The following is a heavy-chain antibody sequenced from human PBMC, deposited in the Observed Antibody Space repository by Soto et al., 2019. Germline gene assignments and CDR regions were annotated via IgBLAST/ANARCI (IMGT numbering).Heavy chain of an antibody. J-gene: IGHJ4*02. V-gene: IGHV4-39*01. CDR1: GGSISSSSYY. D-gene: IGHD3-9*01. Sequence: QLQLQESGPGLVKPSETLSLTCIVSGGSISSSSYYWGWIRQPPGKGLEWIGSIYYSGTTYYNPSLKSRVTISVDTSKNQFSLKLSSVTAADTAVYYCARHRGYYDILTGYYTELNFDYWGQGTLVTVSS. CDR2: IYYSGTT. CDR3: ARHRGYYDILTGYYTELNFDY.